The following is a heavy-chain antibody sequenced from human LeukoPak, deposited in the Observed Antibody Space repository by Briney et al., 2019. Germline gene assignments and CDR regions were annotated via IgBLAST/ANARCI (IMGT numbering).Heavy chain of an antibody. J-gene: IGHJ6*02. Sequence: SETLSLTCTVSSGSISSYYWSWIRQPPGKGLEWIGYIYYSGSTNYNPSLKSRVTISVDTSKSQFSLKLSSVTAADTAVYYCARCGHYDSSGYYYSNYGMDVWGQGTTVTVSS. CDR1: SGSISSYY. V-gene: IGHV4-59*01. CDR3: ARCGHYDSSGYYYSNYGMDV. CDR2: IYYSGST. D-gene: IGHD3-22*01.